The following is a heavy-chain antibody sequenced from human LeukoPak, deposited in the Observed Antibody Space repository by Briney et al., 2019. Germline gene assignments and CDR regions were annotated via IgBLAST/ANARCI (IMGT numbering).Heavy chain of an antibody. Sequence: GGSLRLSCAASGFTVSSSYMSWVRQAPGKGLEYVSVIYSGGNTYYAGSVKGRFTISRDNSKNTVYLQMNSLRGEDTAVYYCARLIAATGRLYFDYWGQGTLVTVSS. CDR3: ARLIAATGRLYFDY. D-gene: IGHD6-13*01. J-gene: IGHJ4*02. CDR1: GFTVSSSY. CDR2: IYSGGNT. V-gene: IGHV3-53*01.